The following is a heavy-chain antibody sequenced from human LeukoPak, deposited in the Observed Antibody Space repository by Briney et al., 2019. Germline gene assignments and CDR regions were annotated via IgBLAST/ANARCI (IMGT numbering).Heavy chain of an antibody. V-gene: IGHV4-34*01. CDR2: INHSGST. CDR3: AREGRVVVAPFDY. CDR1: GGSFSGYY. J-gene: IGHJ4*02. Sequence: NSSETLSLTCAVYGGSFSGYYWSWIRQPPGKGLEWIGEINHSGSTNYNPSLKSRVTISVDTSKNQFSLKLSSVTAADTAVYYCAREGRVVVAPFDYWGQGTLVTVSS. D-gene: IGHD2-15*01.